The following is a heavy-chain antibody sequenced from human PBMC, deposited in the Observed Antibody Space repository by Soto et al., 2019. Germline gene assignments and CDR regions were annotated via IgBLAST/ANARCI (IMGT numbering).Heavy chain of an antibody. Sequence: GGSLRLSCAASGFRFNIYGMHWVRQAPGKGLEWVAVIYYDGSDKYYADSVKGRFTISRDNSKNTLSLELHSLRADDTAVYYCPRDTDSYYSDEDGVIYYYSTMDVWGQGTTVTVSS. CDR2: IYYDGSDK. CDR1: GFRFNIYG. CDR3: PRDTDSYYSDEDGVIYYYSTMDV. J-gene: IGHJ6*02. V-gene: IGHV3-33*01. D-gene: IGHD3-10*01.